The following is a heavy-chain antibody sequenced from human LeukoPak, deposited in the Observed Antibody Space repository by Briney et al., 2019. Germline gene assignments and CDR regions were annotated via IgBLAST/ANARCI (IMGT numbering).Heavy chain of an antibody. CDR3: AKDGPFIVAAS. CDR2: ISGSGGST. V-gene: IGHV3-23*01. Sequence: GGSLRLSCAATGFTFSSYAMSSVRQARGKGVEWVSAISGSGGSTYYADSVKGRFTISRDNSKNTLYLQMNSLRAEDTAVYYCAKDGPFIVAASWGQGTLVTVSS. D-gene: IGHD5-12*01. J-gene: IGHJ4*02. CDR1: GFTFSSYA.